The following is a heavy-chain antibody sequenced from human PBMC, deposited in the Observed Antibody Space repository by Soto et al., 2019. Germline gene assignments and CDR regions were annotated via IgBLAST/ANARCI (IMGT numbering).Heavy chain of an antibody. D-gene: IGHD6-6*01. CDR3: VREGSSSGLHLDH. Sequence: ASVKVFCKASGYTFTGYYMHWVRQAPGQGLEWMGWINPNSGGTNYAQKFQGRVTMTRDTSISTAYMELSSLRVEDAAVYYCVREGSSSGLHLDHWGRGTLVTVSS. J-gene: IGHJ4*02. V-gene: IGHV1-2*02. CDR2: INPNSGGT. CDR1: GYTFTGYY.